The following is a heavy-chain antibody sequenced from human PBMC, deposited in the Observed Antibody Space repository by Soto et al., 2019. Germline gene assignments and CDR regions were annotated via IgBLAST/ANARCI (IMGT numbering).Heavy chain of an antibody. V-gene: IGHV3-23*01. CDR2: INGRGDST. D-gene: IGHD4-17*01. Sequence: GGSLRLSCAASGFTFSSYWMSWVRQSPGKGLEWVSTINGRGDSTYYADSVKGRFSISRDNYKNTVYLQMNSLRAENTAVYFCARVWERTVTTRNYFYAIDVWGRGTTVTVSS. CDR3: ARVWERTVTTRNYFYAIDV. J-gene: IGHJ6*02. CDR1: GFTFSSYW.